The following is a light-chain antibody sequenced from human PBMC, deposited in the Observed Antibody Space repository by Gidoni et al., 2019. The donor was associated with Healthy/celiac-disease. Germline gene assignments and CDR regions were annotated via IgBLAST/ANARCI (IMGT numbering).Light chain of an antibody. CDR3: NSDTSSGSWV. V-gene: IGLV2-14*01. J-gene: IGLJ3*02. CDR2: DVS. CDR1: SSAFSPYNY. Sequence: QSALPQPASVSGSPGPSITFSCTETSSAFSPYNYVSWYQQRPGKAPKLLIYDVSRRPSGVSNRFSGSKSGNTASLAIAGLQAEDEADYYCNSDTSSGSWVFGGGTELTVL.